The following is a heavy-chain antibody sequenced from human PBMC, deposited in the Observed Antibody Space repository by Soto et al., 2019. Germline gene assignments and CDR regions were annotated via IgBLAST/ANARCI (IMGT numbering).Heavy chain of an antibody. V-gene: IGHV3-48*02. J-gene: IGHJ4*02. D-gene: IGHD3-16*02. CDR1: GFTFSSYS. Sequence: GGSLRLSWAASGFTFSSYSMNWVRQAPGKGLEWVSYISSSSSTIYYADSVKGRFTISRDNAKNSLYLQMNSLRDEDTAVYYCARSPDYVWGSYRYTDLFDYWGQGSLVTVSS. CDR3: ARSPDYVWGSYRYTDLFDY. CDR2: ISSSSSTI.